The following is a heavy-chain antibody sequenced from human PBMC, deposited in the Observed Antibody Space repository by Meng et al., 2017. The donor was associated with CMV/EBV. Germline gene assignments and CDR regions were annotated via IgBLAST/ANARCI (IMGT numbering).Heavy chain of an antibody. CDR3: ANGFRVGPYYYYGMDV. CDR2: IKSKTDGGTT. Sequence: GESLKISCAASGFTFSNAWMSWVRQAPGKGLEWVGRIKSKTDGGTTDYAAPVKGRFTISRDDSKNTLYLQMNSLKTEDTAVYYCANGFRVGPYYYYGMDVWGQGTTVTVSS. V-gene: IGHV3-15*01. CDR1: GFTFSNAW. D-gene: IGHD5-24*01. J-gene: IGHJ6*02.